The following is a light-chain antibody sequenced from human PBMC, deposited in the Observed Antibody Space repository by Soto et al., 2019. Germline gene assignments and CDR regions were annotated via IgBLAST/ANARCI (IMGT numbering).Light chain of an antibody. V-gene: IGLV2-14*01. J-gene: IGLJ1*01. CDR2: EVS. CDR3: SSYTSSSTL. CDR1: SSDVGSYNY. Sequence: QSALTQPASVSGSPGQSITISCTGTSSDVGSYNYVSWYQQHPRKAPKLMIYEVSDRPSGISSRFSGSKSGNTASLTISGLQTEDEAYYYCSSYTSSSTLFGTGTKLTVL.